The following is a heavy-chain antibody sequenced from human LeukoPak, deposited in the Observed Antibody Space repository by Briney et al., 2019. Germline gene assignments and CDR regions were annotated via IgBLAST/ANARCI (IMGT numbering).Heavy chain of an antibody. J-gene: IGHJ4*02. CDR2: FDPEDGET. Sequence: ASVKVSCKVSGYSLSELSMHWVRQAPGKGLEWLGGFDPEDGETIYAQKFQGRVILTEDTYTDTTYMELRILRSEDTAVYYCATYQYIWKYFDYWGQGTLLTVSS. CDR3: ATYQYIWKYFDY. V-gene: IGHV1-24*01. CDR1: GYSLSELS. D-gene: IGHD1-1*01.